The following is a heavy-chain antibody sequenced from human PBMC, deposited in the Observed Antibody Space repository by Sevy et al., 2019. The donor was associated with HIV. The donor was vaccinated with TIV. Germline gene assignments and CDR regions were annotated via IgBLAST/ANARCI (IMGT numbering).Heavy chain of an antibody. J-gene: IGHJ4*02. CDR1: GFAFYDYS. D-gene: IGHD2-8*01. CDR2: LSSGGGKI. Sequence: GGSLRLSCAASGFAFYDYSMSWIRQAPGKGLEWVATLSSGGGKINYADSVKGRFTISRDNSKNSFYLQMDNVRDEDTAMCYCAREGCTRAYGDWGKGARVSV. V-gene: IGHV3-23*01. CDR3: AREGCTRAYGD.